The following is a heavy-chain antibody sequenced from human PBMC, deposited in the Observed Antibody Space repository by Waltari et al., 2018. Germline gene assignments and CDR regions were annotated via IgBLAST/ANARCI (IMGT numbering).Heavy chain of an antibody. V-gene: IGHV4-39*01. Sequence: QLQLQESGPGLVKPSETLSLTCTVSGGSISSSSYYWGWIRQPPGKVLEVIGSIYYRGRTYYTPALKSRVTISVDTSKNQFSLKLSSVTAADTAVYYCARHPAMTIMLWYFDLWGRGTLVTVSS. CDR3: ARHPAMTIMLWYFDL. D-gene: IGHD2-8*01. J-gene: IGHJ2*01. CDR1: GGSISSSSYY. CDR2: IYYRGRT.